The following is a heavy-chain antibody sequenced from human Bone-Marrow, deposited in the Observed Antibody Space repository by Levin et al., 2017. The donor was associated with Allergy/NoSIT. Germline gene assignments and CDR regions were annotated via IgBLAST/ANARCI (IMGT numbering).Heavy chain of an antibody. Sequence: GESLKISCKGSGYSFDSYYITWVRQMPGKGLEWMGIIYPGDSDTTYSPSFQGQVTISADKSISTAYLLWSSLKASATAMYYCAKHSRPGVAAADADYWGQGTLVTVSS. V-gene: IGHV5-51*01. D-gene: IGHD6-13*01. J-gene: IGHJ4*02. CDR1: GYSFDSYY. CDR3: AKHSRPGVAAADADY. CDR2: IYPGDSDT.